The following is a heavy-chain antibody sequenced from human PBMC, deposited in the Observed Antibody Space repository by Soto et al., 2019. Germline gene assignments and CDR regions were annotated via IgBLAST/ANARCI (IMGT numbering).Heavy chain of an antibody. V-gene: IGHV4-31*03. CDR3: ARDQSYKCSSTSCFFDAFDI. J-gene: IGHJ3*02. CDR1: GGSISSGGYY. CDR2: IYYSGST. D-gene: IGHD2-2*01. Sequence: SETLSLTCTVSGGSISSGGYYWSWIRQHPGKGLEWIGYIYYSGSTYYNPSLKSRVTISVDTSKNQFSLKLSSVTAADTAVYYCARDQSYKCSSTSCFFDAFDIWGQGTMVTVSS.